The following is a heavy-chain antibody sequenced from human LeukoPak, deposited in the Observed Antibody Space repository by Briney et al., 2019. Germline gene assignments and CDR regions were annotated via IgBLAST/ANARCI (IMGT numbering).Heavy chain of an antibody. V-gene: IGHV4-4*02. CDR3: ARHEYYYGSGSFFDY. J-gene: IGHJ4*02. D-gene: IGHD3-10*01. Sequence: PSETLSLTCTVSRGSISSPNWWTWVRQSPGKGLEWIGEIYHGGSTNHNPSLISRLTISLDKSRNQLSLKLSSVTAADTAVYYCARHEYYYGSGSFFDYWGQGTLVTVSS. CDR2: IYHGGST. CDR1: RGSISSPNW.